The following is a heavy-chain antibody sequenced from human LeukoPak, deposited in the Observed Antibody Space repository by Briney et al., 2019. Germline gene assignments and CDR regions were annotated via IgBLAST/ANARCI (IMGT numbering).Heavy chain of an antibody. J-gene: IGHJ4*02. CDR3: ARGTRTLEAAPFDY. Sequence: SVKVSCKASGGIFSDYVINWVRQAPGQGLEWIGGIIPISGSAYSAQKFRGRLTITADESTTTAYMELSSLTSEDTAVFYCARGTRTLEAAPFDYWGQGTLVTVSS. D-gene: IGHD1-1*01. CDR2: IIPISGSA. V-gene: IGHV1-69*13. CDR1: GGIFSDYV.